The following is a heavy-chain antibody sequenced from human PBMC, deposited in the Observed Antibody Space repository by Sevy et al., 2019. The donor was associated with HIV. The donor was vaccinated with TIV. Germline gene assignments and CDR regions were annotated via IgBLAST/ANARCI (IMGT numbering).Heavy chain of an antibody. V-gene: IGHV3-23*01. CDR2: FGGGGGGT. CDR3: AKHYIHDIADGWSFDL. J-gene: IGHJ2*01. CDR1: GFTFNNYA. D-gene: IGHD6-13*01. Sequence: GESLKISCAASGFTFNNYAMSWVRQAPGKGLEGKGLEWVSTFGGGGGGTYYADSVKGRFTISRDNSKNKLYLQLNSLRVEDTAVYYCAKHYIHDIADGWSFDLWGRGTLVTVSS.